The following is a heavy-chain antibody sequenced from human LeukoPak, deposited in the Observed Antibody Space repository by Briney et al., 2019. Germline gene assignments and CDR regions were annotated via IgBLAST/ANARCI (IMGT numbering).Heavy chain of an antibody. CDR3: ARGARITMVRGARGNWFDH. V-gene: IGHV1-2*02. CDR1: GYTFTSYY. CDR2: INPNSGGT. D-gene: IGHD3-10*01. Sequence: ASVKVSCKASGYTFTSYYMHWVRQAPGQGLEWMGWINPNSGGTNYAQKFQGRVTMTRDTSISTAYMELSRLRSDDTAVYYCARGARITMVRGARGNWFDHWGQGTLVTVSS. J-gene: IGHJ5*02.